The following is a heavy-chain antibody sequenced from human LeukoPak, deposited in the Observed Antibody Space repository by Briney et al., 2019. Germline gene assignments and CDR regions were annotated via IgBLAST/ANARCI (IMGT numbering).Heavy chain of an antibody. CDR3: AKDFRPCLRSNLLDY. J-gene: IGHJ4*02. V-gene: IGHV3-30*18. Sequence: GRSLRLSCAASGFTFSSYGMHWVRQAPGKGLEWVAVISYDGSNKYYADSVKGRFTISRDNSKNTLYLQMNSLRAEDTAVYYCAKDFRPCLRSNLLDYWGQGTLVTVSS. D-gene: IGHD5/OR15-5a*01. CDR2: ISYDGSNK. CDR1: GFTFSSYG.